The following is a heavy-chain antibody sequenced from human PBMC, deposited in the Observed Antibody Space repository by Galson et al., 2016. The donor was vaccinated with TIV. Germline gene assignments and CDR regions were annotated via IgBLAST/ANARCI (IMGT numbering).Heavy chain of an antibody. CDR2: ISSSGRFV. D-gene: IGHD2/OR15-2a*01. CDR3: ARVRGDGEYSYGAFVY. J-gene: IGHJ4*02. CDR1: GFTFSAYA. V-gene: IGHV3-21*01. Sequence: SLRLSCAAFGFTFSAYAMHWVRQAPGKGLEWVSTISSSGRFVYYADSLKGRFTISRDSATSSLHLQMNSLRAEDSGTYYCARVRGDGEYSYGAFVYWGQGTLVTVSS.